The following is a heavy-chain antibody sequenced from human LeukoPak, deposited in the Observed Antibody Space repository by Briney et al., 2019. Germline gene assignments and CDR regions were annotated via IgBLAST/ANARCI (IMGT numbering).Heavy chain of an antibody. Sequence: SQTLSLTCAISGDSVSSNSAAWNWISQSPSRGLEWLGRTYYRSTWNNDYAVSVTGRVTINPDTSKNQFSLQMKSVTPEDTAVYYCARSSSSCLNSWGQGTLVTVSS. D-gene: IGHD6-13*01. CDR1: GDSVSSNSAA. CDR3: ARSSSSCLNS. CDR2: TYYRSTWNN. J-gene: IGHJ4*02. V-gene: IGHV6-1*01.